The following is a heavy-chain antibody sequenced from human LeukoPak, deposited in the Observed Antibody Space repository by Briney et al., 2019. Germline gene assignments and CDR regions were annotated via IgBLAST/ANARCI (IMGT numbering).Heavy chain of an antibody. CDR3: ARLIWVFDY. Sequence: PSETLSLTCAVYGGSFSGYYWSWIRQPPGKGLEWIGEINHSGSTNYNPSLKSRVTISVDTSKNQFSLKLSSVTAADTAVYYCARLIWVFDYWGQGTLVTVSS. D-gene: IGHD3-16*01. CDR1: GGSFSGYY. J-gene: IGHJ4*02. CDR2: INHSGST. V-gene: IGHV4-34*01.